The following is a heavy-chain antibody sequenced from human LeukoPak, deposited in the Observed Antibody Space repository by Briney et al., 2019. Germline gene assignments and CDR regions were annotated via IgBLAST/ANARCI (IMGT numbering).Heavy chain of an antibody. CDR3: ANRGCSSSWYFDY. Sequence: PGGSLRLSCAASGFTFSSYAMSWVRQAPGKGLEWVSAISGSGGSTYYADSVKGRFTISRDNSKNTLYLQMNSLRAEDTAVYYCANRGCSSSWYFDYWGQGTLVTVSS. J-gene: IGHJ4*02. D-gene: IGHD6-13*01. CDR1: GFTFSSYA. CDR2: ISGSGGST. V-gene: IGHV3-23*01.